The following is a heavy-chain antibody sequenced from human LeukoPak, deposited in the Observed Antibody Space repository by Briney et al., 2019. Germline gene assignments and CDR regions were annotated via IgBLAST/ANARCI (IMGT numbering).Heavy chain of an antibody. Sequence: GGSLKISCRGSGYSFTTYWIGWVRQLPGKGLEWMGIIYPGDSDTRNTPSFQGQVTMSADKSINTAYLQWSSLKASDTAMYYCARGTELLRFDYWGQGTLVTVSS. V-gene: IGHV5-51*01. J-gene: IGHJ4*02. CDR3: ARGTELLRFDY. CDR2: IYPGDSDT. CDR1: GYSFTTYW. D-gene: IGHD2-15*01.